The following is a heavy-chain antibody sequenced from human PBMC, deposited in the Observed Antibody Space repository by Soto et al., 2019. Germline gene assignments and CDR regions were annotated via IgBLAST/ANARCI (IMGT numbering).Heavy chain of an antibody. V-gene: IGHV1-18*01. D-gene: IGHD6-13*01. CDR3: ARTSGYSSTDNLFDP. CDR2: ISAYNSNT. J-gene: IGHJ5*02. CDR1: GYTFTSYG. Sequence: QVQLVQSGAEVKKPGASVKVSCKASGYTFTSYGISCVRQSPGQGLEWMGWISAYNSNTNNAQKFQGRVAVTTDTSASTAYMELMNLSSDATAVYYCARTSGYSSTDNLFDPWGHGTLVTVSS.